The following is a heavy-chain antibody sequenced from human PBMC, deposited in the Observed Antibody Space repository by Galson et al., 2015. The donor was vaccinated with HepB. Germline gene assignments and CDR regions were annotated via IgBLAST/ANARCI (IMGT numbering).Heavy chain of an antibody. D-gene: IGHD6-13*01. CDR1: GFTFSGSA. CDR3: HSGYSSSWYPGADAFDI. Sequence: SLRLSCAASGFTFSGSAMHWVRQASGKGLEWVGRIRSKANSYATAYAASVKGRFTISRDDSKNTAYLQMNSLKTEDTAVYYCHSGYSSSWYPGADAFDIWGQGTMVTVSS. CDR2: IRSKANSYAT. V-gene: IGHV3-73*01. J-gene: IGHJ3*02.